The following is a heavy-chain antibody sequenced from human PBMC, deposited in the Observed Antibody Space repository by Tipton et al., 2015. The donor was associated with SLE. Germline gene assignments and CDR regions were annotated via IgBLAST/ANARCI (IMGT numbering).Heavy chain of an antibody. V-gene: IGHV4-59*11. Sequence: TLSLTCTVSGGSISSHYWSWIRQPPGKGLEWIGSIFYTGSTYYNPSLKSRVSFSIDTSKHQFSLKLNSVTAADTAVYYCARRHYSGPFDSWGQGTLVTVSS. D-gene: IGHD5-12*01. CDR2: IFYTGST. CDR3: ARRHYSGPFDS. CDR1: GGSISSHY. J-gene: IGHJ4*02.